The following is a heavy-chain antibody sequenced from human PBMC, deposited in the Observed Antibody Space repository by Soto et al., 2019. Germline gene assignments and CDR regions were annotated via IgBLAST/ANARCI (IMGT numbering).Heavy chain of an antibody. CDR2: ISSSLGHT. Sequence: PGGSLRLSCVASGFDFSDFHISWVRQAPGKGLEWISYISSSLGHTDYAESVKGRFTISRDNAKSSVFLEMSDLRSDDTAVYYCAANWNFGLNFWGQGTLVTASS. CDR1: GFDFSDFH. J-gene: IGHJ4*02. V-gene: IGHV3-11*03. D-gene: IGHD1-1*01. CDR3: AANWNFGLNF.